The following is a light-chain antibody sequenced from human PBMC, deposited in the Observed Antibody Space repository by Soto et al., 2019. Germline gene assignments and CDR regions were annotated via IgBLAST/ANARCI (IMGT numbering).Light chain of an antibody. CDR2: AAS. CDR1: QRISTW. J-gene: IGKJ1*01. V-gene: IGKV1-5*01. CDR3: QQYQIDWT. Sequence: DIQMTQSPSTLSAPAGDRVTITCRASQRISTWLAWYQQKPGKAPKLLIYAASSLQSGVPSRFSGSGSGTEFTLTISSLQPDDFATYYCQQYQIDWTFGQGTKVDIK.